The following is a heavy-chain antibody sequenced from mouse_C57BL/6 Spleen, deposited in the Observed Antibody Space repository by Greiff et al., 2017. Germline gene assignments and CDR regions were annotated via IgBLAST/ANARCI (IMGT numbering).Heavy chain of an antibody. Sequence: VKLMESGTELVKPGASVKLSCKASGYTFASYWMHWVKQRPGQGLEWIGNINPSNGGTNYNEKFKSKATLTVDKSSSTAYMQLSSLTSEDSAVYYCARSWLRLYAMDYWGQGTSVTVSS. CDR2: INPSNGGT. V-gene: IGHV1-53*01. CDR3: ARSWLRLYAMDY. CDR1: GYTFASYW. J-gene: IGHJ4*01. D-gene: IGHD3-2*02.